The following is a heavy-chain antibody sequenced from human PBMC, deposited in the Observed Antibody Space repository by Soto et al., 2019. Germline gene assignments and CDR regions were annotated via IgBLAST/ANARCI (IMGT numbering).Heavy chain of an antibody. CDR3: AKLKSVAGTTRPEYYFDY. CDR2: ISGSGGST. Sequence: EVQLLESGGGLVQPGGSPRLSCAASGFTFSSYAMSWVRQAPGKGLEWVSAISGSGGSTYYADSVKGRFTISRDNSKNTLYLQMNSLRAEDTAVYYCAKLKSVAGTTRPEYYFDYWGQGTLVTVSS. CDR1: GFTFSSYA. J-gene: IGHJ4*02. V-gene: IGHV3-23*01. D-gene: IGHD6-19*01.